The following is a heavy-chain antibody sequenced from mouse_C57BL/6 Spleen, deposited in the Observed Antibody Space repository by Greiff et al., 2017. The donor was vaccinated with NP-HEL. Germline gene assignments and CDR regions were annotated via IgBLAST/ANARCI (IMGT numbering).Heavy chain of an antibody. Sequence: VQLQQSGAELVRPGASVKLSCKASGYTFTDYYINWVKQRPGQGPEWIARIYPGSGNTYYNEKFKGKATLTAEKSSSTAYMQLSSLTSEDSAVYFCARCLNAMDYWGQGTSVTVSS. J-gene: IGHJ4*01. CDR1: GYTFTDYY. CDR2: IYPGSGNT. V-gene: IGHV1-76*01. CDR3: ARCLNAMDY.